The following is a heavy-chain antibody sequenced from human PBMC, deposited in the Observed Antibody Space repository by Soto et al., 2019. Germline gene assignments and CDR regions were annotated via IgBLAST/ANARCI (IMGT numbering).Heavy chain of an antibody. CDR3: ARDTHTIFGVVLITPGLLDYYYMDV. Sequence: ASVKVSCKASGYTFTSYYMHWGRQAPGQGLEWMGIINPSGGSTSYAQKFQGRVTMTRDTSTSTVYMELSSLRSEDTAVYYCARDTHTIFGVVLITPGLLDYYYMDVPGKGTTVTVSS. CDR1: GYTFTSYY. J-gene: IGHJ6*03. V-gene: IGHV1-46*03. D-gene: IGHD3-3*01. CDR2: INPSGGST.